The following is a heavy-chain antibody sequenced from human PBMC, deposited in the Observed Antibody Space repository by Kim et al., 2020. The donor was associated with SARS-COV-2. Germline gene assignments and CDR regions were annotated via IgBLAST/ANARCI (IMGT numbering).Heavy chain of an antibody. CDR3: ARVKRTGDLSYPYYFDY. CDR1: GDSITSGGFY. V-gene: IGHV4-31*01. CDR2: IYYSGST. J-gene: IGHJ4*02. D-gene: IGHD3-16*02. Sequence: SETLSLTCTVSGDSITSGGFYWTWIRQHPGKGLEWIGYIYYSGSTYYNPSLKSLVTMSLDTSKNQFSLKLSSVTAADTAVYYCARVKRTGDLSYPYYFDYWGQGTLVTVSS.